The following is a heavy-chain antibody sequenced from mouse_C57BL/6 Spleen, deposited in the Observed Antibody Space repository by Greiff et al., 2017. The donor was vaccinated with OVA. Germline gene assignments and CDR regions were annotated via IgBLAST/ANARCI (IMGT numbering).Heavy chain of an antibody. CDR2: IRSKSNNYAT. D-gene: IGHD1-1*01. CDR1: GFSFNTYA. V-gene: IGHV10-1*01. Sequence: EVQLQESGGGLVQPKGSLKLSCAASGFSFNTYAMNWVRQAPGKGLEWVARIRSKSNNYATYYADSVKDRFTISRDDSESMLYLQMNNLKTGDTAMYYCVRHGFDYYGRNYAMDYWGQGTSVTVSS. CDR3: VRHGFDYYGRNYAMDY. J-gene: IGHJ4*01.